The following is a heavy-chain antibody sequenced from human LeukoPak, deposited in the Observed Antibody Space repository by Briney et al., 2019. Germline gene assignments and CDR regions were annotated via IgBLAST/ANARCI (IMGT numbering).Heavy chain of an antibody. CDR1: GFTFSYSY. J-gene: IGHJ4*02. CDR3: AKGRISPDD. V-gene: IGHV3-11*05. Sequence: PGGSLRLSCAASGFTFSYSYMNWIRQAPGNGPEWVSSISSRGDSTNYADSVKGRFTISRDNSKNTLYMQIISLRAEDTAVYYCAKGRISPDDWGQGTLVTVSS. CDR2: ISSRGDST. D-gene: IGHD1-14*01.